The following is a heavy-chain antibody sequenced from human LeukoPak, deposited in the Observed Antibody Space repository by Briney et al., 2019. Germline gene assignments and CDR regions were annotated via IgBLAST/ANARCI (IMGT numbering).Heavy chain of an antibody. D-gene: IGHD1-26*01. J-gene: IGHJ5*02. CDR3: AREVGGSYADWFDP. V-gene: IGHV4-30-4*01. CDR2: IYYSGST. CDR1: GGSISSGDYY. Sequence: PSETLSLTCTVSGGSISSGDYYWSWIRQPPGKGLEWIGYIYYSGSTYYNPSLKSRVTISVDTSKNQFSLKLSSVTAADTAVYYCAREVGGSYADWFDPWGQGTLVTVSS.